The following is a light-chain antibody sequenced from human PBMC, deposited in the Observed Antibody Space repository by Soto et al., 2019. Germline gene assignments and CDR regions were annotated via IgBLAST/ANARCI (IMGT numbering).Light chain of an antibody. J-gene: IGKJ5*01. V-gene: IGKV1-5*01. CDR1: QTISRW. CDR2: DAS. CDR3: QQRSNWPIT. Sequence: DIQLTQTPSTLSASVGDEVTIACRASQTISRWLAWYQQKPGRAPKLLIYDASTLESGVPSRFSGSGSGTDFTLTISSLEPEDSAVYYCQQRSNWPITFGQGTQLEIK.